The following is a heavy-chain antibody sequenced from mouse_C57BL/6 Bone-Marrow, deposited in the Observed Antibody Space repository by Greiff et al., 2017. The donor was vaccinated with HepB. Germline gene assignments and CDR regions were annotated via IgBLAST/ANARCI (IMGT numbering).Heavy chain of an antibody. V-gene: IGHV14-3*01. Sequence: EVHLVESGAELARPGASVKLSCKASGYTFTSYGISWVKQRTGQGLEWIGRIDPANGNTKYAPKFQGKATITADTSSDTAYLQLSSLTSEDTASYYCARYDGYSWYFDVWGTGTTVTVSS. J-gene: IGHJ1*03. CDR2: IDPANGNT. CDR3: ARYDGYSWYFDV. D-gene: IGHD2-3*01. CDR1: GYTFTSYG.